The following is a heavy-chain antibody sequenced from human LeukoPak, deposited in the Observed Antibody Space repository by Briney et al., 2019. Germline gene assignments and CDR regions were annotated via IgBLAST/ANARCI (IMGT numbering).Heavy chain of an antibody. V-gene: IGHV1-24*01. D-gene: IGHD3-22*01. CDR3: ATGGSNDYYDSSGYPNLFDY. Sequence: ASVKVSCKVSGYTLTELSMHWVRQAPGEGLEWMGGFDPEDGETIYAQKFQGRVTMTEDTSTDTAYMELSSLRSEDTAVYYCATGGSNDYYDSSGYPNLFDYWGQGTLVTVSS. CDR1: GYTLTELS. CDR2: FDPEDGET. J-gene: IGHJ4*02.